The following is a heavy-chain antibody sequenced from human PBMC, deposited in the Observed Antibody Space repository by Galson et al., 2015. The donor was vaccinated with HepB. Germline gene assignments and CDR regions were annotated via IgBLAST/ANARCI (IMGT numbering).Heavy chain of an antibody. Sequence: SVKVSCKASGGTFSSYAISWVRQAPGQGLEWMGGIIPIFGTANYAQKFQGRVTITADESTSTAYMELSSLRSEDTAVYYCARGSQGYEFRPKTTGDYYYYGMDVWGQGTTVTVSS. CDR3: ARGSQGYEFRPKTTGDYYYYGMDV. V-gene: IGHV1-69*13. D-gene: IGHD4-17*01. CDR2: IIPIFGTA. CDR1: GGTFSSYA. J-gene: IGHJ6*02.